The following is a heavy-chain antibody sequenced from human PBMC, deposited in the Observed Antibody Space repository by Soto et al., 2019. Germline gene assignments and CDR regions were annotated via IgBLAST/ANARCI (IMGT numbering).Heavy chain of an antibody. D-gene: IGHD3-10*01. CDR3: AKVRRFGELRSHY. Sequence: EVQLLESGGGLVQPGGSLRLSCAASGFTFSSYAMSWVRQAPGKGLEWVSAIGVSGDTTYYADSVKGRFTISRDNSKNTLYLQMGSLRAEEAAVYYCAKVRRFGELRSHYWGQGTLVTVSS. V-gene: IGHV3-23*01. J-gene: IGHJ4*02. CDR2: IGVSGDTT. CDR1: GFTFSSYA.